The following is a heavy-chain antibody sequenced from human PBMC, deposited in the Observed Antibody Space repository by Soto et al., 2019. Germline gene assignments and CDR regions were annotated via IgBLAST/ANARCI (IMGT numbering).Heavy chain of an antibody. Sequence: GESLKISCRGSGYSFTRSWINWVRQMPGKGLEWMGRLDPSDSYTSYSPSFQGHVTISVDKSIGTAYLQWSSLKTSDTAMYYCARSITSYFDLWGQGTLVTVSS. CDR3: ARSITSYFDL. CDR2: LDPSDSYT. J-gene: IGHJ4*02. CDR1: GYSFTRSW. D-gene: IGHD3-10*01. V-gene: IGHV5-10-1*01.